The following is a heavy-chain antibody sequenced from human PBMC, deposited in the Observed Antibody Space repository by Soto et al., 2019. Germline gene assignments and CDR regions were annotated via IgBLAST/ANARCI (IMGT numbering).Heavy chain of an antibody. CDR3: ARVAAADKGANDY. CDR1: GGSFSGYY. D-gene: IGHD6-13*01. J-gene: IGHJ4*02. CDR2: INHSGST. Sequence: SETLSLTCAVYGGSFSGYYWSWIRQPPGKGLEWIGEINHSGSTNYNPSLKSRVTISVDTSKNQFSLKLNSVTAADTAVYYCARVAAADKGANDYRGQGTLVTVSS. V-gene: IGHV4-34*01.